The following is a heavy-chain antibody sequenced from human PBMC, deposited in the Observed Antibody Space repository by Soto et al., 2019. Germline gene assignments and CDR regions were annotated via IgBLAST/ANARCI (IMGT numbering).Heavy chain of an antibody. V-gene: IGHV5-51*01. Sequence: PGESLKISCKGSGYSFTSYWISWVRQMPGKGLEWMGIIYPGDSDTRYSPSFQGQVTISADKSISTAYLQWSSLKASDTAMYYYARLNGLEPHYYYYYGMDVWGQGTTVTVSS. CDR3: ARLNGLEPHYYYYYGMDV. D-gene: IGHD1-1*01. CDR1: GYSFTSYW. J-gene: IGHJ6*02. CDR2: IYPGDSDT.